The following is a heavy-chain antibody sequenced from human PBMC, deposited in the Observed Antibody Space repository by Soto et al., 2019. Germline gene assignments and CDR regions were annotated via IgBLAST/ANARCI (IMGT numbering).Heavy chain of an antibody. CDR1: GGSISTGNW. J-gene: IGHJ4*02. V-gene: IGHV4-4*02. D-gene: IGHD4-17*01. CDR3: ARIRTVSLDF. Sequence: QVQLQESGPGLVKPSGTLSLTCTVSGGSISTGNWWTWVRKSPEKVLEWIGEIFRSGKTYYNPSFKSQVTISVDNSITQFSLRLNSVTAADTAVYYCARIRTVSLDFWGPGTLVTVSS. CDR2: IFRSGKT.